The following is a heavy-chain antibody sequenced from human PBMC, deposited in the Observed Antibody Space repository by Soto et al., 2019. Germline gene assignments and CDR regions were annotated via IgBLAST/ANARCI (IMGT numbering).Heavy chain of an antibody. Sequence: ASVKVACKASGYTFSYYYIHWLRQAPGQGLEWMGIIHPSGGSTTYAQKFQGRVTMTSDTSTSTVYMELSSLRSEDTAVYSCARGIVVVTAMDYGMDVWAQETTVTVSS. J-gene: IGHJ6*02. CDR1: GYTFSYYY. V-gene: IGHV1-46*01. CDR2: IHPSGGST. D-gene: IGHD2-21*02. CDR3: ARGIVVVTAMDYGMDV.